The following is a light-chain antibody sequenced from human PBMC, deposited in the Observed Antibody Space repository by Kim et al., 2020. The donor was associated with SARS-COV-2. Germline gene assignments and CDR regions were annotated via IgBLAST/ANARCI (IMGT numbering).Light chain of an antibody. J-gene: IGKJ2*03. CDR3: QQYDKDPYS. CDR2: ETS. CDR1: NSISSL. Sequence: ASIGDRVTISCRANNSISSLLACYQQKPGKASKLLIYETSYLESGVPSWFSGSGSGTAFTLTIASLQPDDFATYYCQQYDKDPYSFGQGTKVDIK. V-gene: IGKV1-5*03.